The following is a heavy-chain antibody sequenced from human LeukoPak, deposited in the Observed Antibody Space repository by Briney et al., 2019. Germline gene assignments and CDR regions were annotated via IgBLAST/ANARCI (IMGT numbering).Heavy chain of an antibody. CDR2: TYHSGST. J-gene: IGHJ4*02. CDR3: AMNAVNSDVDY. Sequence: SQTLSLTCAVSGGSIASRYCWTCIRQPPGKGLAWIGETYHSGSTNYNASPRSRVTITVDKSDNQFSLKLNSMTAADTAVYYCAMNAVNSDVDYWGQGTLVTVSS. D-gene: IGHD4-23*01. V-gene: IGHV4-4*02. CDR1: GGSIASRYC.